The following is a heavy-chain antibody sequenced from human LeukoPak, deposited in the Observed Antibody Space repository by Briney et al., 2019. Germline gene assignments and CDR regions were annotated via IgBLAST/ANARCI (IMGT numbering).Heavy chain of an antibody. CDR1: GFTFSSYA. CDR3: LICRNRYDTSGYCDYVDF. Sequence: GGSLRLSCAASGFTFSSYAMNWVRQAPGKGLEWVSGISGGGDNTYYADSVKGRFTISRDNSKNTLSLQRNSLSAENTAVYYCLICRNRYDTSGYCDYVDFWGQGALVTVSS. D-gene: IGHD3-22*01. CDR2: ISGGGDNT. J-gene: IGHJ4*02. V-gene: IGHV3-23*01.